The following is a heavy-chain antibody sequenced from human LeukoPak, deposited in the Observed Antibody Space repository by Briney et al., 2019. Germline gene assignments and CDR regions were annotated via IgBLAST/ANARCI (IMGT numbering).Heavy chain of an antibody. Sequence: SETLSLTCTVSGGSISSHYWSWIRQPPGKGLEWIGYIYYSGSSKYNPSLKSRVTISVDTSKNQFSLRLSSVTAADTAVYYCARLYDSSGYTNWLDPWGQGTLVTVSS. V-gene: IGHV4-59*11. D-gene: IGHD3-22*01. CDR3: ARLYDSSGYTNWLDP. CDR1: GGSISSHY. CDR2: IYYSGSS. J-gene: IGHJ5*02.